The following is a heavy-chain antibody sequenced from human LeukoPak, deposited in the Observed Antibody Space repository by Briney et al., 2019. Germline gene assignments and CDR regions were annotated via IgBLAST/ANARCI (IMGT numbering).Heavy chain of an antibody. D-gene: IGHD6-13*01. CDR2: ISYDGSNK. CDR1: GFTFSSYA. CDR3: ARDLAAADDY. V-gene: IGHV3-30-3*01. J-gene: IGHJ4*02. Sequence: GRSLRLSCAASGFTFSSYAMHWVRQAPGKGLEWVAVISYDGSNKYYADSVKGRFTISRDNSKNTLYLQMNSLRAEDTAVYYCARDLAAADDYWGQGTLVTVSS.